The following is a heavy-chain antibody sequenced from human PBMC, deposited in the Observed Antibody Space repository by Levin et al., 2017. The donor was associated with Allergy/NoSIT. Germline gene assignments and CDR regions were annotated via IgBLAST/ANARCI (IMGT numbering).Heavy chain of an antibody. CDR3: TTYSSSWYYFDY. CDR2: IKSSTDGGTT. J-gene: IGHJ4*02. CDR1: GITFSNAW. V-gene: IGHV3-15*01. D-gene: IGHD6-13*01. Sequence: GGSLRLSCAASGITFSNAWMSWARQAPGKGLEWVGRIKSSTDGGTTEYAAPVKGRFSISRDDSKNTLYLQMNSRKTEDTAVYFCTTYSSSWYYFDYWGQGTLVTVSS.